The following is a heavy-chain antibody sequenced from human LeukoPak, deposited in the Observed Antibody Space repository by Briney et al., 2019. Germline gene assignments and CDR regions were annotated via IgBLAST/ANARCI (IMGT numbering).Heavy chain of an antibody. CDR3: AKGIYSSGWSYFDY. CDR2: LSGSGITT. D-gene: IGHD6-19*01. Sequence: GGSLRLSCGASGFTFSNTAMSGVRQAPGKGLEGVSTLSGSGITTYYADSVKGRFTISRDNSKNTLYLQMNSLRAEDTAVYYCAKGIYSSGWSYFDYWGRGTLVTVSS. J-gene: IGHJ4*01. V-gene: IGHV3-23*01. CDR1: GFTFSNTA.